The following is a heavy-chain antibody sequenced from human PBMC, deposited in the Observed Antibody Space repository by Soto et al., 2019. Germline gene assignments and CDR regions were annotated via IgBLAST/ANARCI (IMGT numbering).Heavy chain of an antibody. D-gene: IGHD6-19*01. CDR3: ARRAETNGWHGFGAYKYYFDF. CDR1: GYTFTSYD. CDR2: MNPNTGNS. V-gene: IGHV1-8*01. J-gene: IGHJ4*02. Sequence: ASVKVSCKASGYTFTSYDIYWVRQATGQGLEWMGWMNPNTGNSGYAQKFQGRVTMTSDTSISTAHMELSSLRSEDTAVYYCARRAETNGWHGFGAYKYYFDFWGQGTLVTVSS.